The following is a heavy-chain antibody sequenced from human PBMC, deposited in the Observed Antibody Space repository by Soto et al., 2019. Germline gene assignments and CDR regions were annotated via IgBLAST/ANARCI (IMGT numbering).Heavy chain of an antibody. V-gene: IGHV3-11*06. J-gene: IGHJ5*02. CDR3: VRGGGGGLFDP. Sequence: GALRLSCASSGFTFSDYYMSWIRQAPGKGLEWLSYISPGSRYPAYADSVKGRFTISRDNARRSLSLQMNSLTVDDTAIYYCVRGGGGGLFDPWGQGSMVTVSS. CDR1: GFTFSDYY. CDR2: ISPGSRYP. D-gene: IGHD2-15*01.